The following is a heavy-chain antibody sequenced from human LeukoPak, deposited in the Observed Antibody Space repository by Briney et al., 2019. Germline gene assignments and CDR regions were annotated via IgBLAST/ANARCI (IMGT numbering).Heavy chain of an antibody. Sequence: PGGSLRLSCAASGFTFSDYYMSWVRQAPGKGLEWISNITSGGTTIYYADSVKGRFTISRDNAKKSLYLEMNSLRVEDTAVYYCARDGGSAVSYYFDYWGQGALVTVTS. D-gene: IGHD2-15*01. CDR1: GFTFSDYY. V-gene: IGHV3-11*01. CDR3: ARDGGSAVSYYFDY. J-gene: IGHJ4*02. CDR2: ITSGGTTI.